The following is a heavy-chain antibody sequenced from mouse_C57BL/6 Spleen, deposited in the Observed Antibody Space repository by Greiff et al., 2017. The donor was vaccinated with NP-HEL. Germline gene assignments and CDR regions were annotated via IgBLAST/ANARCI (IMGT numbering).Heavy chain of an antibody. J-gene: IGHJ2*01. CDR1: GFTFSSYG. V-gene: IGHV5-6*01. D-gene: IGHD2-2*01. Sequence: DVQLVESGGDLVKPGGSLKLSCAASGFTFSSYGMSWVRQTPDKRLEWVATISSGGSYTYYPDSVKGRFTISRDNAKNTLYLQMSSLKSEDTAMYYCARHRGDYGYDERDYFDYWGQGTTLTVSS. CDR3: ARHRGDYGYDERDYFDY. CDR2: ISSGGSYT.